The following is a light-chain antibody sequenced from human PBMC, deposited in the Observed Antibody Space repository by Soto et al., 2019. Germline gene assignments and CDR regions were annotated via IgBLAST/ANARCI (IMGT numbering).Light chain of an antibody. CDR1: QSVSSSY. CDR2: GAS. V-gene: IGKV3-20*01. CDR3: QKYGRT. Sequence: EIVLTQSPGTLSLSPGERATLSCRASQSVSSSYLAWYQQKPGQAPRLLIYGASSRATGIPDRFSGSGSGTDFTLTISRLEPEDFAVYYCQKYGRTFGQGTKVEI. J-gene: IGKJ1*01.